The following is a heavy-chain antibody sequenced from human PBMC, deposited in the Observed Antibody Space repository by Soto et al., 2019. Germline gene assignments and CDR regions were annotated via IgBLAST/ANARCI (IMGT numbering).Heavy chain of an antibody. CDR2: IYYRGNT. CDR1: GGSISDGSYY. D-gene: IGHD2-15*01. Sequence: SETLSLTCTVSGGSISDGSYYWSWIRQHPGKGLEWIGYIYYRGNTYYNPSLKSRASISIDKSRNQFSLKLTSVNAGDTAVYFCARVVVGATRQTGSDHWGQGTLVTVSS. J-gene: IGHJ4*02. CDR3: ARVVVGATRQTGSDH. V-gene: IGHV4-31*09.